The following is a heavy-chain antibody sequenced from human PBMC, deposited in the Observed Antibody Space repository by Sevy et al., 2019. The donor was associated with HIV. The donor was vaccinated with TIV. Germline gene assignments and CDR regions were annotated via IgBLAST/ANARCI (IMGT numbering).Heavy chain of an antibody. V-gene: IGHV3-23*01. CDR2: ISDSGDST. D-gene: IGHD2-21*01. CDR1: GFTLSTYV. J-gene: IGHJ6*02. Sequence: GGSLRLSCAASGFTLSTYVMSWVRQTPGKGLQWVSVISDSGDSTYYADSVKGRFTISRDNSKNTMYLQMNSLRAEDTAVYYCARRPDFGRAIPTGVMDVWGQGTTVTVSS. CDR3: ARRPDFGRAIPTGVMDV.